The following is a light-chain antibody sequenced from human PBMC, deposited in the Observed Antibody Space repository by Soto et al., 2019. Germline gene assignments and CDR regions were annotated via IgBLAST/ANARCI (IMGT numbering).Light chain of an antibody. V-gene: IGLV2-8*01. J-gene: IGLJ1*01. Sequence: QSVLTQPPSASGSPGQSVTISCTGTSSDIGAYNYVSWYQQHPGKVPKLIIHEVTKRPSGVPDRFSASKSGNTASLTVSGLXAEDEADYYCSSHGGANNFYVFGTGTKVTVL. CDR3: SSHGGANNFYV. CDR2: EVT. CDR1: SSDIGAYNY.